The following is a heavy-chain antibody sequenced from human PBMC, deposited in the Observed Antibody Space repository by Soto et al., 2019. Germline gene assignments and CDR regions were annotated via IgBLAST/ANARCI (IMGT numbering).Heavy chain of an antibody. Sequence: GGSLRLSCAASGFTFSSYSMNWVRQAPGKGLEWVSYISSSSSTIYYADSVKGRFTISRDNAKDSLYLQMNSLRDEDTAVYYCARDSITIFGVVIAQGYYGMDVWGQGTTVTVSS. CDR3: ARDSITIFGVVIAQGYYGMDV. CDR2: ISSSSSTI. CDR1: GFTFSSYS. V-gene: IGHV3-48*02. J-gene: IGHJ6*02. D-gene: IGHD3-3*01.